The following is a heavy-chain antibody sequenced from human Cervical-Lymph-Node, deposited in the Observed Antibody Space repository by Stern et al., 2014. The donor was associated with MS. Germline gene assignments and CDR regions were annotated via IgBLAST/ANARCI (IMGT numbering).Heavy chain of an antibody. D-gene: IGHD5-12*01. CDR2: IFPVFGTA. Sequence: QVQLVQSGAEVKKPGSSVKVSCKASGDSLSNYGFSWVRQAPGQGLEWLGGIFPVFGTANYAQKFQGRVTITADNSTSTVYMELSSLTSEDTAVYFCARDSDYENSFAMDVWGQGTTVTVSS. CDR1: GDSLSNYG. J-gene: IGHJ6*02. CDR3: ARDSDYENSFAMDV. V-gene: IGHV1-69*06.